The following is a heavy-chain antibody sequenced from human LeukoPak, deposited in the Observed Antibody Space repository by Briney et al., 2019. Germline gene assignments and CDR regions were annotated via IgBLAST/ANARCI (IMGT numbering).Heavy chain of an antibody. Sequence: SQTLSLTCTVSGGSISSGGYYWSWIRQHPGKGLEWIGYIYYSGSTYYSPSLKSRVTISVDTSKNQFSLKLSSVTAADTAVYYCARGADFIRSGYYYSMDVWGQGTTVTVSS. J-gene: IGHJ6*02. V-gene: IGHV4-31*03. CDR3: ARGADFIRSGYYYSMDV. CDR2: IYYSGST. CDR1: GGSISSGGYY. D-gene: IGHD4-17*01.